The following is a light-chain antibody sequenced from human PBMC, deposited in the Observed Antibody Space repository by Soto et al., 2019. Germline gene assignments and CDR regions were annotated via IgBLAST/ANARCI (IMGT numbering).Light chain of an antibody. Sequence: QSVLTQPPSVSGAPGQTVTISCTGGSSNIGAGYDVHWYQQVPGTAPKLVLYSNTARPSGVPARFSGPRSGSSASLAITALQAEDEADYYCQPYDRILTGSLLGTGPKVTVL. CDR3: QPYDRILTGSL. CDR1: SSNIGAGYD. V-gene: IGLV1-40*01. CDR2: SNT. J-gene: IGLJ1*01.